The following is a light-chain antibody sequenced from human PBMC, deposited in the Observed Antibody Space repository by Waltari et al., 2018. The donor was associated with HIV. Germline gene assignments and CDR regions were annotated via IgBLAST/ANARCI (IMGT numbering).Light chain of an antibody. J-gene: IGLJ2*01. V-gene: IGLV3-21*02. CDR2: DDS. Sequence: SYVLTQPPSVSVAPRQTTRITCGGNTIGSKSVHWYQQKPGQAPVLVVYDDSDRPSGIPERFSGSNSGNTATLTITRVEAGDEADFYCQVWDHTSDHPAVFGGGTKLTVL. CDR1: TIGSKS. CDR3: QVWDHTSDHPAV.